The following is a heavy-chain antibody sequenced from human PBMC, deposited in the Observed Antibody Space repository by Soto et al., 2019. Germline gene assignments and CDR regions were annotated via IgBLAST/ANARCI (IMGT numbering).Heavy chain of an antibody. CDR3: ARGGDGYNFGAVY. CDR1: GGGNLRDYR. V-gene: IGHV1-69*13. CDR2: IIPKLGSA. D-gene: IGHD2-21*01. J-gene: IGHJ4*02. Sequence: ASVKVSCKASGGGNLRDYRTTWVRRAPGQGLEWMGGIIPKLGSANYAQNFQGRVTITADESTNTVYMELRSLRSDDTAVYYGARGGDGYNFGAVYRAQRTPVTVPS.